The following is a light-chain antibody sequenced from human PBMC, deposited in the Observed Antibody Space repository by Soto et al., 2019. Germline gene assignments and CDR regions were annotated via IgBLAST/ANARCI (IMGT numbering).Light chain of an antibody. J-gene: IGLJ2*01. CDR2: VGTGVIVG. V-gene: IGLV9-49*01. CDR3: GADHGSGSNFVVV. Sequence: QSVLTQPPSASASLGASVTLTGTLSSGYSNYKVDWYQQRPGKGPRFVMRVGTGVIVGSKGDGIPDRFSVLGSGLNRYLTIKNIQEEDESDYHCGADHGSGSNFVVVFGGGTKLTVL. CDR1: SGYSNYK.